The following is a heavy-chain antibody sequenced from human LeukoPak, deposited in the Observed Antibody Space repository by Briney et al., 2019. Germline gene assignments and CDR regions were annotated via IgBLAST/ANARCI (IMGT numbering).Heavy chain of an antibody. D-gene: IGHD5-12*01. CDR1: GFTFSSYW. J-gene: IGHJ3*02. CDR3: VRDATTRSAFDI. V-gene: IGHV3-74*01. Sequence: GGSLRLSCAASGFTFSSYWMHWVRQAPGEGLVWVSRINSDGSSTSYADSVKGRFTISRDNAKNTLYLQMNSLRAEDTAVYYCVRDATTRSAFDIWGQGTMVTVSS. CDR2: INSDGSST.